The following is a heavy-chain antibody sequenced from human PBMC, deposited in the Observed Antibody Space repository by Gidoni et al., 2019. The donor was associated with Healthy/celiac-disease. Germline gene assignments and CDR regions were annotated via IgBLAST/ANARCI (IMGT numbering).Heavy chain of an antibody. D-gene: IGHD3-22*01. V-gene: IGHV1-69*01. J-gene: IGHJ4*02. CDR1: GGTFRSYS. Sequence: QVQLVQSGAEVKQPGFSVKVSCKASGGTFRSYSTSWVRQAPGQGLEWMGGIIPIFGTANYEQKFQGRVTITADESTSTAYMELSSLRSEDTAVYYCAITYYYDSSGYPNFDYWGQGTLVTVSS. CDR2: IIPIFGTA. CDR3: AITYYYDSSGYPNFDY.